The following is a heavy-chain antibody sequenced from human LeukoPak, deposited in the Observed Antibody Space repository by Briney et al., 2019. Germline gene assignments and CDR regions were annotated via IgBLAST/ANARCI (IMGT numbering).Heavy chain of an antibody. J-gene: IGHJ3*02. D-gene: IGHD1-26*01. CDR3: ARLGGRGGSYVTPSGAFDI. V-gene: IGHV4-61*02. CDR2: IYTSGST. CDR1: GGSISSGSYY. Sequence: SQTLSLTCTVSGGSISSGSYYWSWIRQPAGKGLEWIGRIYTSGSTNYNPSLKSRVTISVDTSKNQFSLKLSSVTAADTAVYYCARLGGRGGSYVTPSGAFDIWGQGTMVTVSS.